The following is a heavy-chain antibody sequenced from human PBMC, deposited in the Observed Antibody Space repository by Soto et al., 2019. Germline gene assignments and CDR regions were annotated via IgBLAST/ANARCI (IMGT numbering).Heavy chain of an antibody. J-gene: IGHJ4*02. D-gene: IGHD2-2*01. CDR3: ARDRHCSSTSCYQYYFDY. Sequence: VKVSCKASGGTFSSYAISWVRQAPGQGLEWMGGIIPIFGSANYAQKFQGRVTITADESTSTAYMELSSLRSEDTAVYYCARDRHCSSTSCYQYYFDYWGQGTLVTVSS. CDR2: IIPIFGSA. CDR1: GGTFSSYA. V-gene: IGHV1-69*01.